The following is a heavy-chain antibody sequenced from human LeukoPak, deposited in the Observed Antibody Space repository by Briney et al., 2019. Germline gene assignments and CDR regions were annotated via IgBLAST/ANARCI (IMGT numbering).Heavy chain of an antibody. CDR1: GGSISSYY. J-gene: IGHJ4*02. V-gene: IGHV4-59*01. D-gene: IGHD3-16*01. CDR3: ARDRIGGEEY. CDR2: IYYSGST. Sequence: SETLSLTCTVSGGSISSYYWSRIRQPPGKGLEWIGYIYYSGSTNYNPSLKSRVTISVDTSKNQFSLKLSSVTAADTAVYYCARDRIGGEEYWGQGTLVTVSS.